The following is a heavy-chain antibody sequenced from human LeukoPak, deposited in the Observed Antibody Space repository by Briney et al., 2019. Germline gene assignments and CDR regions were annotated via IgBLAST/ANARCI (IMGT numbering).Heavy chain of an antibody. D-gene: IGHD1-1*01. CDR1: GGSFSAYY. CDR2: TNHRGDT. J-gene: IGHJ4*03. CDR3: ARGPTISETGYFDY. V-gene: IGHV4-34*01. Sequence: SETLSLTCAVYGGSFSAYYWSWIRQSPGKGLEWIAETNHRGDTNYNPSVKSRVSISVDMSKNQFSLKVTSLTAADTAVYYCARGPTISETGYFDYWGQGTLVTVSS.